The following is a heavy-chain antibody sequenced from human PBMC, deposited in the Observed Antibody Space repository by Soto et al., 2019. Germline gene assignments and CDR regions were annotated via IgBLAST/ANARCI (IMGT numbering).Heavy chain of an antibody. J-gene: IGHJ4*02. CDR2: IWFDGSTT. CDR1: GFTFSNYG. CDR3: AKDVDFSTGDPSRTCDS. Sequence: QVQLVESGGGVVQPGRSLRLSCAASGFTFSNYGMHWVRQGPGKGLEWVAAIWFDGSTTYYRDSVKGRFTISRDNSKNTLDLQMNSLRVDDTAVYYCAKDVDFSTGDPSRTCDSWGQGTLVTVSS. V-gene: IGHV3-33*06. D-gene: IGHD3-3*01.